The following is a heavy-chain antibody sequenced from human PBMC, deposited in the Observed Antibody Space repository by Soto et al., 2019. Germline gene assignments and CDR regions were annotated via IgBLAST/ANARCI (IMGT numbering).Heavy chain of an antibody. CDR3: AKDREWELLLAFDI. D-gene: IGHD1-26*01. Sequence: EVQLLESGGGLVQPGGSLRLSCAASGFTFNTYAMSWVRQSPGKGLEWVSAISGSGGSTYYADSVKGRFTISRDNSKNTLYLQMNSLRAEDTAVYYCAKDREWELLLAFDIWGQGTMVTVSS. J-gene: IGHJ3*02. V-gene: IGHV3-23*01. CDR1: GFTFNTYA. CDR2: ISGSGGST.